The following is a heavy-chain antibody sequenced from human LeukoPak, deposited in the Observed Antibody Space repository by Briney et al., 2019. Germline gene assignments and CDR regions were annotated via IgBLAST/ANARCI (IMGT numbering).Heavy chain of an antibody. CDR3: ARDSSSGWYSNYYFDY. CDR2: ISYDGSNK. J-gene: IGHJ4*02. D-gene: IGHD6-19*01. CDR1: GFTFSSYG. Sequence: GGSLRLSCAASGFTFSSYGMHWVRQAPGKGLEWVAVISYDGSNKYYADSVKGRFTISRDNAKNSLYLQMNSLRAEDTAVYYCARDSSSGWYSNYYFDYWGQGTLVTVSS. V-gene: IGHV3-30*03.